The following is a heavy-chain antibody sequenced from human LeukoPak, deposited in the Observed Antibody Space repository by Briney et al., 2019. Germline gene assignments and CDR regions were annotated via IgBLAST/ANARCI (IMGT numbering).Heavy chain of an antibody. CDR3: ASGLLVRRVDVDKVATTFDY. V-gene: IGHV1-69*13. CDR2: IIPIFGTA. J-gene: IGHJ4*02. D-gene: IGHD5-12*01. CDR1: GGTFSSYA. Sequence: ASVKVSCKASGGTFSSYAISWVRQAPGQGLEWMGGIIPIFGTANYAQKFQGRVTITADESTSTAYMELSSLRSEDTAVYYCASGLLVRRVDVDKVATTFDYWGQGTLVTVSS.